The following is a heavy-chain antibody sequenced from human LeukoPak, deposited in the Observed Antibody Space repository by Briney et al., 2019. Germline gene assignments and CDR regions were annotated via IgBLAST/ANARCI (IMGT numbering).Heavy chain of an antibody. Sequence: PSETLSLTCAVYGGSFSGYYWSWIRQPPGKGLEWIGEINHSGSTNYNPSLKSRVTISVDTSKNQFSLKLSSVTAADTAVYYCARRSIRAATSRWFDPWGQGTLVTVSS. D-gene: IGHD6-13*01. CDR3: ARRSIRAATSRWFDP. J-gene: IGHJ5*02. CDR2: INHSGST. V-gene: IGHV4-34*01. CDR1: GGSFSGYY.